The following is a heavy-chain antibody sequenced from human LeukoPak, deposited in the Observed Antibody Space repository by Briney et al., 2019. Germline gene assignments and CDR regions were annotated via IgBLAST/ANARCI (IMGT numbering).Heavy chain of an antibody. V-gene: IGHV3-21*01. D-gene: IGHD6-19*01. J-gene: IGHJ4*02. Sequence: GGSLSLSCAASGLAFSSYSMNWVRQAPGKGVEWVSSICSSRSYIYYDDSVNGRFTTSRDNSKNTLYLQMNSLGAEDTAVYYCAKDQRLAGMAEVDYWGQGTLVTVSS. CDR1: GLAFSSYS. CDR2: ICSSRSYI. CDR3: AKDQRLAGMAEVDY.